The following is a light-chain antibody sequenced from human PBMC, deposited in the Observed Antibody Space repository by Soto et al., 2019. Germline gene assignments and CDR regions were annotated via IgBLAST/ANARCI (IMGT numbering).Light chain of an antibody. CDR3: QQSYTTPWT. CDR1: QSSSDY. V-gene: IGKV1-39*01. J-gene: IGKJ1*01. Sequence: DIKMTQSPSSLSASVGDRVTITCRASQSSSDYLNWYHQRAGKAPKLLIYSASSLQSGVPPRFSGSGSGTDFTLTISSLQPEDFATYYCQQSYTTPWTFGQGTKVEIK. CDR2: SAS.